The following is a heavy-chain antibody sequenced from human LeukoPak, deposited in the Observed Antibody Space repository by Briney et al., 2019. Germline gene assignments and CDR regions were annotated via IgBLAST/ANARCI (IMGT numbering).Heavy chain of an antibody. CDR2: INHSGST. D-gene: IGHD3-10*01. Sequence: PSETLSLTCAVYGGSFRGYYWSWIRQPPGKGLEWIWEINHSGSTKYNPYTKRRVTTSADTSKNQFSLKLSSVTAADTAVYYCAGHQPATMVRGKIGYWGQGTLVTVSS. J-gene: IGHJ4*02. CDR3: AGHQPATMVRGKIGY. CDR1: GGSFRGYY. V-gene: IGHV4-34*01.